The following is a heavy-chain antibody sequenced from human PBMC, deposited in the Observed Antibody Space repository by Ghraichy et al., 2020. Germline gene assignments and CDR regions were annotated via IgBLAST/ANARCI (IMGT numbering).Heavy chain of an antibody. Sequence: LTCAASGFTFSSDRVSCVRQAPGKGREWVSNIKQDGSEKYYVDSVKGGFTISRDNAKNSLYLQMNSLRAEDTAVYYCVRDNYDFWSGYGGIDPWGQGTLVTVSS. J-gene: IGHJ5*02. CDR2: IKQDGSEK. D-gene: IGHD3-3*01. CDR3: VRDNYDFWSGYGGIDP. V-gene: IGHV3-7*01. CDR1: GFTFSSDR.